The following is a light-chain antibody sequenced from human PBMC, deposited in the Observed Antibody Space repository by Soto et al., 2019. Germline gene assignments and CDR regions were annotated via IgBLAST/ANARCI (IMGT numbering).Light chain of an antibody. CDR1: NIGIKD. Sequence: SYELTQPPSVSVAPGKTARITCGGDNIGIKDVHWYQQKPGQAPVLVIYFDSDRPSGIPERLSGSNSGNTATLTVSRVEAGDEADYYCQVWDGSSDVVFGGGTKLTVL. CDR2: FDS. J-gene: IGLJ3*02. V-gene: IGLV3-21*04. CDR3: QVWDGSSDVV.